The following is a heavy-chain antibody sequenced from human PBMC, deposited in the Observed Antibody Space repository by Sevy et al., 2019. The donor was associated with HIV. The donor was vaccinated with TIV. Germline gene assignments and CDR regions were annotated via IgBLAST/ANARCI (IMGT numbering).Heavy chain of an antibody. CDR2: ISSNGGST. Sequence: GGSLRLSCSASGFTFSSYAMHWVRQAPGKGLEYVSAISSNGGSTYYADSVKGRFTISRDNSKNTLYLQMSSLRAEDTAVYYCGKDSSSYDSSGDYEGFGLWGQGTLVTVSS. J-gene: IGHJ4*02. D-gene: IGHD3-22*01. CDR1: GFTFSSYA. CDR3: GKDSSSYDSSGDYEGFGL. V-gene: IGHV3-64D*06.